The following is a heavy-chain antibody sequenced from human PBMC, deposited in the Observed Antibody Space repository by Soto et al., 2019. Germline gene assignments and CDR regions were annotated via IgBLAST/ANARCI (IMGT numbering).Heavy chain of an antibody. V-gene: IGHV3-74*01. CDR2: MNSDGSTT. CDR3: VRDGYPAWVYGVDV. D-gene: IGHD1-1*01. Sequence: EVKLVESVAGLVHPGGSLRLSCAASGFTFSTYWMHWVRQAPGKGLVWVSRMNSDGSTTNYADSVKGRFTISRDNARNTLYLQMNSQRAEDTAVYYCVRDGYPAWVYGVDVWGQGTTVTVSS. CDR1: GFTFSTYW. J-gene: IGHJ6*02.